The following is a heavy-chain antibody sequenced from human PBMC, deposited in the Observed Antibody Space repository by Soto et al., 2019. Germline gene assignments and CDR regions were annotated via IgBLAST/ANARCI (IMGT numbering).Heavy chain of an antibody. D-gene: IGHD4-17*01. J-gene: IGHJ5*02. Sequence: QVQLQESGPGLVKPSGTLSLTCAVSGGSISSSNWWSWVRQPPGKGLEWIGEIYHSGSTNYNPSHKSRCTITGDKSKNQVSLKLCSVAAADTAVYCGPRGHYGDYGHWFDPWGQGTLVTFSS. CDR2: IYHSGST. CDR3: PRGHYGDYGHWFDP. V-gene: IGHV4-4*01. CDR1: GGSISSSNW.